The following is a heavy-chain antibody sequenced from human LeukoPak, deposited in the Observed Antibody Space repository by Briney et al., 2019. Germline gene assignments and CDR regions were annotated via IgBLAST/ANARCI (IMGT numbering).Heavy chain of an antibody. Sequence: GGSLRLSCAASGFTFSSYGMHWVRQAPGKGLEWVAFIRYDGSNKYYADSVKGRFTISRDNSKNTLYLQMNSLRAEDTAVYYCAKDLERYYYGSGSSLGYWGQGTLVTVSS. CDR3: AKDLERYYYGSGSSLGY. D-gene: IGHD3-10*01. J-gene: IGHJ4*02. CDR2: IRYDGSNK. V-gene: IGHV3-30*02. CDR1: GFTFSSYG.